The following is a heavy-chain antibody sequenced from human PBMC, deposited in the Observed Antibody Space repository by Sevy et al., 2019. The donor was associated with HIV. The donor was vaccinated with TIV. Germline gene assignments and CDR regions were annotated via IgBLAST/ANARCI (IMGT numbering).Heavy chain of an antibody. CDR1: GFTFSSYS. V-gene: IGHV3-21*01. CDR3: AIYSAVGY. J-gene: IGHJ4*02. D-gene: IGHD3-10*02. CDR2: ISGSSSYI. Sequence: GGSLRLSCAASGFTFSSYSMNWVRQAPGKGLEWVSSISGSSSYIYYADSVKGRFTISRDNAKNSLYLQMNSLRAEDTAVYNCAIYSAVGYWGQGTLVTVS.